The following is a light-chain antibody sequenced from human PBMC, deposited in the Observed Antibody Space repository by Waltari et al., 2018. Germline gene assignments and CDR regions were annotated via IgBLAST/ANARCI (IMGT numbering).Light chain of an antibody. CDR1: SGHTNYA. V-gene: IGLV4-69*01. CDR3: QTWATGIQV. J-gene: IGLJ2*01. CDR2: LNSDGSH. Sequence: QLVLTQSPSASASLGASVKLTCTLSSGHTNYAIAWHQQQPEKGPRYLMKLNSDGSHTTGEGIPDRFAGSSSGAERYLTISSLQSEDEADYYCQTWATGIQVFGGGTKLTVL.